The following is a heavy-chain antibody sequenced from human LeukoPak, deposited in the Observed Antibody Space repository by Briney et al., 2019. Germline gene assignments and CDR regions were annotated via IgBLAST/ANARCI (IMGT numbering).Heavy chain of an antibody. CDR1: GGSISSGGYY. CDR3: ARHEVDYYYYMDV. J-gene: IGHJ6*03. D-gene: IGHD5-12*01. V-gene: IGHV4-30-2*01. Sequence: SQTLTLTCTVSGGSISSGGYYWSWIRQPPGKGLEWIGYIYHSGSTYYNPSLKSRVTISVDRSKNQFFLKLSSVTAADTAVYYCARHEVDYYYYMDVWGKGTTVTVSS. CDR2: IYHSGST.